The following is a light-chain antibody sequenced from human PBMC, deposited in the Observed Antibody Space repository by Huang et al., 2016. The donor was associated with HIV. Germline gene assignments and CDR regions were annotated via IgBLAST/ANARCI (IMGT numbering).Light chain of an antibody. Sequence: AIQLTQSPSSLSASVGDRVTITCRASQDITNYLGWYQQKPGKAPKRLISAASTLRSGVPSRFSGSGSGTDFTLTISSLQPEDFATYFCLQDFNYPRTFGQGTRVEIK. CDR2: AAS. V-gene: IGKV1-6*02. CDR1: QDITNY. CDR3: LQDFNYPRT. J-gene: IGKJ1*01.